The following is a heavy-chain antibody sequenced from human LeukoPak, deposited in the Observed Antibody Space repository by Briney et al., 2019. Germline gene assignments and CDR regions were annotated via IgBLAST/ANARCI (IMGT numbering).Heavy chain of an antibody. CDR3: ARPLYYCYYMDV. CDR1: GGSFSGYY. CDR2: INHSGST. J-gene: IGHJ6*03. Sequence: SETLSLTCAVYGGSFSGYYWSWIRQPPGKGLEWIGEINHSGSTNYNPSLKSRVTISVDTSKNQFSLKLSSVTAADTAVYYCARPLYYCYYMDVWGKGTTVTVSS. V-gene: IGHV4-34*01.